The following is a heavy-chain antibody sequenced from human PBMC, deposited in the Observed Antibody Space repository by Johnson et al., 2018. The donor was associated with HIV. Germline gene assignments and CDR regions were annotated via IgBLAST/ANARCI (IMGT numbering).Heavy chain of an antibody. D-gene: IGHD6-13*01. CDR1: GFTFSSYA. CDR2: ISYDGSNK. J-gene: IGHJ3*02. CDR3: AKDRRGKQQLVTGNDAFDI. Sequence: QVQLVESGGGVVRPGGSLRLSCAASGFTFSSYAMHWVRQAPGKGLEWVAVISYDGSNKYYADSVKGRFTISRDNSKHTLYLQMNSLRAEDTAIYYCAKDRRGKQQLVTGNDAFDIWGQGTMVTVSS. V-gene: IGHV3-30-3*01.